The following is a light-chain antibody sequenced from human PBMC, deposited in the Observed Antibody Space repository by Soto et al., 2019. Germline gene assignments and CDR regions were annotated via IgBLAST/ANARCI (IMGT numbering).Light chain of an antibody. Sequence: EIVLTQSPATLSLSPGERATLSCRASPSVTSYLAWYQQRPGQAPRLLINDASRRATGIPDRFSGSGSGADFTLTISSLEPEDFAVYYCQQRSSWPITFGQGTRLDIK. J-gene: IGKJ5*01. CDR3: QQRSSWPIT. V-gene: IGKV3-11*01. CDR1: PSVTSY. CDR2: DAS.